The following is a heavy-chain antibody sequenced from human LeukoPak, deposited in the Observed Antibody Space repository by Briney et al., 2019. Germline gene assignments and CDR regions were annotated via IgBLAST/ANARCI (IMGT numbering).Heavy chain of an antibody. D-gene: IGHD6-13*01. J-gene: IGHJ4*02. CDR3: ARLPGIAAV. Sequence: SETLSLTCTVSGGSTSRYYWSWIRQPPRKRLEWLGYINQSGSTTYNPSLKSRLTMSVDTSKNQISLNLISLTAADTAVYYCARLPGIAAVWGQGTLVTVSS. CDR1: GGSTSRYY. V-gene: IGHV4-59*08. CDR2: INQSGST.